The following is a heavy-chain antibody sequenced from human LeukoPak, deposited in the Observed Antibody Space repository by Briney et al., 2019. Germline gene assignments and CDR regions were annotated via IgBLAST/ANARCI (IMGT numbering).Heavy chain of an antibody. D-gene: IGHD1/OR15-1a*01. J-gene: IGHJ4*02. CDR2: INHSGST. Sequence: SETLSLTCAVYGGSFCGYYWSWLRQPPGKGLEWIGEINHSGSTNYNPSLKSRVTISVDTSKNQFSLKLSSVTAADTAVYYCASRHWHMSRYSAVDYWGQGTLVTVSS. CDR3: ASRHWHMSRYSAVDY. V-gene: IGHV4-34*01. CDR1: GGSFCGYY.